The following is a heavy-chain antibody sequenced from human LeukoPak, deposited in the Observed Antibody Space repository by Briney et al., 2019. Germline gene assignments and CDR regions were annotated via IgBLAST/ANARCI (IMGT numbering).Heavy chain of an antibody. D-gene: IGHD1-26*01. Sequence: GGSLRLSCAASGFTFSSYSMNWVRQAPGKGLEWVSSISSSSSYIYYADSVKGRFTISRDNAKNSLYLQMNSLRAEDTAVYYCARGSLVGHWFGYWGQGTLVTVSS. CDR1: GFTFSSYS. CDR2: ISSSSSYI. V-gene: IGHV3-21*01. J-gene: IGHJ5*01. CDR3: ARGSLVGHWFGY.